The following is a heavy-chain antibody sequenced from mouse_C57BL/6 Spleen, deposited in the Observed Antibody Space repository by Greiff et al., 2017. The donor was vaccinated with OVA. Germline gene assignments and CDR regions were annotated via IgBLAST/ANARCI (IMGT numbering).Heavy chain of an antibody. CDR1: GYTFTDYE. CDR3: TRVATVVSPFAY. Sequence: QVQLQQSGAELVRPGASVTLSCKASGYTFTDYEMHWVKQTPVHGLEWIGAIDPETGGTAYNQKFKGKAILTAGKSSSTAYMELRSLTSEDSAVYYCTRVATVVSPFAYWGQGTLVTVSA. V-gene: IGHV1-15*01. D-gene: IGHD1-1*01. J-gene: IGHJ3*01. CDR2: IDPETGGT.